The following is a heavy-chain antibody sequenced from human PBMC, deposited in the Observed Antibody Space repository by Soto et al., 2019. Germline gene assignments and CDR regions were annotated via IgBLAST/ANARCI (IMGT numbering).Heavy chain of an antibody. CDR1: VGSISTSNW. Sequence: PSETLSLACAVSVGSISTSNWWSWFRQPPGKGLEWIGEIYHSGSTNYNPSLKSRVTISVEKSKTQFSLKLSSVTAADTAVYYCARAIGALRQHWFDPWGQGTLVTVSS. CDR2: IYHSGST. D-gene: IGHD5-12*01. V-gene: IGHV4-4*02. J-gene: IGHJ5*02. CDR3: ARAIGALRQHWFDP.